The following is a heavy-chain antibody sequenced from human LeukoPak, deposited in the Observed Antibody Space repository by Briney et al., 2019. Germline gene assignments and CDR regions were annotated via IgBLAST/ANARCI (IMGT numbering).Heavy chain of an antibody. J-gene: IGHJ6*03. CDR2: VNHVGDT. CDR1: GDSFSGYL. CDR3: ARGRRVSGVRRINWARRENYYYYYIDV. Sequence: SETLSLTCAVYGDSFSGYLWTWIRQSPGKGLEWIGDVNHVGDTNLNPSLRGRVAIPVDTAKNHFSLRVTSVTGADTGLYFCARGRRVSGVRRINWARRENYYYYYIDVWGKGTTVIVS. D-gene: IGHD3-16*01. V-gene: IGHV4-34*01.